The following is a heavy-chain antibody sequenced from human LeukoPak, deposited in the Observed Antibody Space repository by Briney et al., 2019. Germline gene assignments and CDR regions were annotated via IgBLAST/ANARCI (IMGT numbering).Heavy chain of an antibody. CDR2: ISGSGGST. D-gene: IGHD3-22*01. CDR3: AKGRYYHDNSDAFEI. Sequence: PGGSLRLSCAASGFTFSSYAISWVRQAPGKGLEWVSAISGSGGSTYYTDSVKGRFTISRDNSKNTLYLQMNSLRAEDTAVYQCAKGRYYHDNSDAFEIWGQGTMVIVSS. CDR1: GFTFSSYA. V-gene: IGHV3-23*01. J-gene: IGHJ3*02.